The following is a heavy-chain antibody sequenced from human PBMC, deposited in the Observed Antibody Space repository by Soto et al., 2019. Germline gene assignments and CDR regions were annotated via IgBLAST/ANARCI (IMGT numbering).Heavy chain of an antibody. CDR3: TRRYCSGGGCYSDFDY. J-gene: IGHJ4*02. V-gene: IGHV3-73*01. Sequence: GGSLRLSCAASGFTLSGFDIHWVRQASGEGLEWVGRIKTKVESYATELAASVKGRFTISRDGPKNTAYLEMNSLKTEDTAVYYCTRRYCSGGGCYSDFDYWGQGALVTVSS. CDR1: GFTLSGFD. D-gene: IGHD2-15*01. CDR2: IKTKVESYAT.